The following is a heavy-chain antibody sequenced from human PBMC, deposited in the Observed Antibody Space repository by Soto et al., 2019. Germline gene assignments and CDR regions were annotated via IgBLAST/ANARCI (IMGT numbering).Heavy chain of an antibody. J-gene: IGHJ4*02. CDR3: ARANYDSSGYFCY. D-gene: IGHD3-22*01. CDR1: GFTVSSNY. V-gene: IGHV3-53*01. CDR2: IYSGGST. Sequence: GGSLRLSCAASGFTVSSNYMSWVRQAPGKGLEWVSVIYSGGSTYYADSVKGRFTISRDNSKNTLYLQMNSLRAEDTAVYYCARANYDSSGYFCYWGQGTLVTVSS.